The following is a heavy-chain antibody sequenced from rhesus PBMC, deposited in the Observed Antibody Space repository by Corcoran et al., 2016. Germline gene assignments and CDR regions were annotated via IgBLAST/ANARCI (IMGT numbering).Heavy chain of an antibody. CDR1: GGSISSSNW. Sequence: QVQLQESGPGLVKPSETLSLTCAVSGGSISSSNWWSWIRQPPGKGLEWIGYSSGSSGSTYYNPSLKSRVTLSVDTSKNQISLKLRYVTAADTAVYYCARCGIQWFFDLWGPGTPITISS. CDR2: SSGSSGST. CDR3: ARCGIQWFFDL. J-gene: IGHJ2*01. D-gene: IGHD4-23*01. V-gene: IGHV4-65*01.